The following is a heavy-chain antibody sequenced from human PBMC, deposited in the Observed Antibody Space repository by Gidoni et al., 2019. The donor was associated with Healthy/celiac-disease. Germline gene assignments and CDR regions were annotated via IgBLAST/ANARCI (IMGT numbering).Heavy chain of an antibody. D-gene: IGHD2-2*01. V-gene: IGHV3-73*02. J-gene: IGHJ6*02. Sequence: EVQLVESWGGLVQPVGSLKLSCAASGFTFIGSAMHWFRQASGKGLEWVGRIRSKDNSYATAYAASVKGRFTISRDDSKNTAYLQMNSLKTEETAVYYCTRHSVVPAAPLLYYYGMDVWGQGTTVTVSS. CDR2: IRSKDNSYAT. CDR3: TRHSVVPAAPLLYYYGMDV. CDR1: GFTFIGSA.